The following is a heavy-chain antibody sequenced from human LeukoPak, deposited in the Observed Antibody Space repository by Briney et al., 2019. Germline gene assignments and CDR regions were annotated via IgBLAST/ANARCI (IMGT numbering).Heavy chain of an antibody. D-gene: IGHD1-26*01. CDR2: MNPNSGNT. Sequence: ASVKASCKASGFSFTDYDINWVRQTSGQGLEWMGWMNPNSGNTDYAQNFQGRVTMTRDTSASTAYMELSSLRSEDMGVYYCARSIVGAGIVFDYWGQGTLVTVSS. V-gene: IGHV1-8*01. J-gene: IGHJ4*02. CDR3: ARSIVGAGIVFDY. CDR1: GFSFTDYD.